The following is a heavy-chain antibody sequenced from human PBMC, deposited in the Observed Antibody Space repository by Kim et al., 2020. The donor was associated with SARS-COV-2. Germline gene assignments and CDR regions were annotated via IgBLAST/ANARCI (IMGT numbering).Heavy chain of an antibody. CDR3: ARDQTDIGYCSGGSCLYYYYGMDV. CDR1: GGSISSYY. D-gene: IGHD2-15*01. CDR2: IYYSGST. V-gene: IGHV4-59*13. Sequence: SETLSLTCTVSGGSISSYYWSWIRQPPGKGLEWIGYIYYSGSTNYNPSLKSRVTISVDTSKNQFSLKLSSVTAADTAVYYCARDQTDIGYCSGGSCLYYYYGMDVWGQGTTVTVSS. J-gene: IGHJ6*02.